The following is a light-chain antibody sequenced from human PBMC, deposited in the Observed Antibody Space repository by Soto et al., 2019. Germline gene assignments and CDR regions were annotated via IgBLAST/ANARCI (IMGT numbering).Light chain of an antibody. CDR3: QSYDSSTHVV. V-gene: IGLV6-57*04. CDR2: KDN. CDR1: SGSIASNY. J-gene: IGLJ2*01. Sequence: NFMLTQPHSVSESPGKTVTISCTRSSGSIASNYVQWYQQRPGSAPTTVIYKDNQRPSGVPDRFSGSIDSSSNSASLTISGLKTEDEADYYCQSYDSSTHVVFGGGTQLTVL.